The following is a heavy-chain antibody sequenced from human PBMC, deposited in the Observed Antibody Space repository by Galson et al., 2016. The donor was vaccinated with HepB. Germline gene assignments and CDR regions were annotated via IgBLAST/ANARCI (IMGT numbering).Heavy chain of an antibody. Sequence: SLRLSCAVSGFTFRNHQMHWVRQVPGKGLVWVARIEGDGSSPIYAGSVKGRCTISSGHSKNSLYLQMNSLRTEDTVLYSCAKDYVVRGVMADYYGMDVWGQGTTVTVSS. CDR2: IEGDGSSP. V-gene: IGHV3-74*01. J-gene: IGHJ6*02. CDR3: AKDYVVRGVMADYYGMDV. D-gene: IGHD3-10*01. CDR1: GFTFRNHQ.